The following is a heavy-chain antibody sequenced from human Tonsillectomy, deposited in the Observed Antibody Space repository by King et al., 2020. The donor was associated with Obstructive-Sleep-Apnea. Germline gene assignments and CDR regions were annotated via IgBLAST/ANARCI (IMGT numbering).Heavy chain of an antibody. D-gene: IGHD6-25*01. CDR3: ARDSLSAAGDYFDY. CDR2: INSSGSTK. CDR1: GFTFSDYY. Sequence: VQLVESGGGLVKPGGSLRLSCAASGFTFSDYYMSWIRQAPGKGLEWLSYINSSGSTKYYADSVKGRFTISRDNAKNSLYLQMNSLRADDTAVYYCARDSLSAAGDYFDYWGQGTLVTVSS. J-gene: IGHJ4*02. V-gene: IGHV3-11*01.